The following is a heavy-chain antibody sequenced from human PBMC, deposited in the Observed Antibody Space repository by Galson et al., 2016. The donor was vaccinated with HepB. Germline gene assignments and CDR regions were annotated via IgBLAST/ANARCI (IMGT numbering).Heavy chain of an antibody. CDR1: GFIFSDYY. CDR2: ISSRCATI. Sequence: SLRLSCAASGFIFSDYYMSWIPQTPGKGLEWPAHISSRCATISYPDSLKGRFTISRDNAKNSLYLQMNSLRAEDTAVYYCARGKGGSFLDHWGQGAQVTVSS. J-gene: IGHJ4*02. CDR3: ARGKGGSFLDH. V-gene: IGHV3-11*01. D-gene: IGHD1-26*01.